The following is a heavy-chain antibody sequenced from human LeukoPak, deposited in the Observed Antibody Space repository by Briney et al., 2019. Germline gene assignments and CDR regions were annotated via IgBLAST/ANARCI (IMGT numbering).Heavy chain of an antibody. CDR3: ARDPYSGSYGDYYYYYMDV. V-gene: IGHV3-21*01. CDR2: ITSTSSYI. D-gene: IGHD1-26*01. CDR1: GFTFSNYN. Sequence: PGGSLRLSCAASGFTFSNYNMNWVRKAPGKGLEWVSSITSTSSYIYYADSVKGRFTISRDNADNSLYLQMNSLRAEDTAVYYCARDPYSGSYGDYYYYYMDVWGNGTTVTISS. J-gene: IGHJ6*03.